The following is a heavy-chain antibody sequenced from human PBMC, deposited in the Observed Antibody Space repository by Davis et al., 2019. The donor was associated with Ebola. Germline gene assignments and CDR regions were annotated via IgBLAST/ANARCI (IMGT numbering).Heavy chain of an antibody. CDR3: ARDNRGYSYGYCGY. V-gene: IGHV3-30-3*01. D-gene: IGHD5-18*01. CDR1: GFTFRDYP. Sequence: GGSLRLSCAVSGFTFRDYPMSWIRQAPGKGLEWVAVISYDGSNKYYADSVKGRFTISRDNSKNTLYLQMNSLRAEDTAVYYCARDNRGYSYGYCGYWGQGTLVTVSS. CDR2: ISYDGSNK. J-gene: IGHJ4*02.